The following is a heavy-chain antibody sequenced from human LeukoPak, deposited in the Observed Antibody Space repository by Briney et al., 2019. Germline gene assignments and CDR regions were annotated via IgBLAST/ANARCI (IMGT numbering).Heavy chain of an antibody. CDR1: GDTFSSNSAA. D-gene: IGHD6-19*01. CDR3: ARDLGGWYRLDY. CDR2: TYYRSKWYN. V-gene: IGHV6-1*01. Sequence: SQTLSLTCAISGDTFSSNSAAWDWNRQSPSRGLEWLVRTYYRSKWYNDYAVSVKSRITINPDTSKNQFSLQLNSVTPEDTAVYYCARDLGGWYRLDYWGQGTLVTVSS. J-gene: IGHJ4*02.